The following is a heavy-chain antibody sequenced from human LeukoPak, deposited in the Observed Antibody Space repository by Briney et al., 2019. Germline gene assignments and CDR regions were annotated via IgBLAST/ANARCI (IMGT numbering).Heavy chain of an antibody. D-gene: IGHD2-15*01. CDR2: ISYDGSNK. V-gene: IGHV3-30-3*01. Sequence: GGSLRLSCAASGFTFSSYAMHWVRQAPGKGLEWVAVISYDGSNKYYADSVKGRFTISRDNSKNTLYLQMNSLRAEDTAVYYCARDPGSPYYYYGMDVWGQGTTVTVSS. J-gene: IGHJ6*02. CDR1: GFTFSSYA. CDR3: ARDPGSPYYYYGMDV.